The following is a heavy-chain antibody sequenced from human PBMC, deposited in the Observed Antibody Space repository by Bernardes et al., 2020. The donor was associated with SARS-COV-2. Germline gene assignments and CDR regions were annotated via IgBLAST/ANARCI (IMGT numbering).Heavy chain of an antibody. Sequence: SETLSLTCAVYGGSFSGYYWSWIRQPPDKGLEWISEPNHSGSTNYNPSLKSRVIISVDTSKKQFSLKLSSVTAADTAVYYCARQYSSGWYPFDYWGQGTLVTVSS. CDR1: GGSFSGYY. CDR3: ARQYSSGWYPFDY. CDR2: PNHSGST. V-gene: IGHV4-34*01. J-gene: IGHJ4*02. D-gene: IGHD6-19*01.